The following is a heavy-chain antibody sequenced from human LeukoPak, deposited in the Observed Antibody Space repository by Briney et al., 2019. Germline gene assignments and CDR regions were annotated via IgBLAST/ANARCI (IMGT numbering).Heavy chain of an antibody. Sequence: SETLSLTCTVSGGSISSYYWSWIRQPPGKGLEWIGYIYYSGSTNYNPSLKSRVTISVDTSKNQFSLKLSSVTAADTAVYYCARDGPAANWEPDAFDIWGQGTMVTVSS. D-gene: IGHD2-2*01. V-gene: IGHV4-59*01. CDR1: GGSISSYY. CDR3: ARDGPAANWEPDAFDI. J-gene: IGHJ3*02. CDR2: IYYSGST.